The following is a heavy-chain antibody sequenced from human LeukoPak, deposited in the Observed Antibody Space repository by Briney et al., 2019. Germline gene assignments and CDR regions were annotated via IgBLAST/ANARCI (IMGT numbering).Heavy chain of an antibody. Sequence: PSETLSLTCAVYGGSFSGYYWSWIRQPPGKGLEWIGEINHSRSTNYNPSLKSRVTISVDTSKKQFSLKLSSVTAADTAVYYCARLVLRYFDWLALPGDYWGQGTLVTVSS. CDR2: INHSRST. D-gene: IGHD3-9*01. CDR1: GGSFSGYY. CDR3: ARLVLRYFDWLALPGDY. V-gene: IGHV4-34*01. J-gene: IGHJ4*02.